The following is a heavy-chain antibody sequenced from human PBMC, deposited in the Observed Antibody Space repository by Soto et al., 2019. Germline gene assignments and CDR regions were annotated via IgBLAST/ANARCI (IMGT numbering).Heavy chain of an antibody. D-gene: IGHD6-13*01. J-gene: IGHJ4*02. CDR3: ARFAREENPKVGSWYCFDY. CDR2: IYYSGRT. Sequence: KPSETLSLTCTVSGGSISGGGYFWSWVRQHPGKGLEWIGNIYYSGRTYYNPSLKSRVTISVDTSKNQFSLKLSSVTAADTAVYYCARFAREENPKVGSWYCFDYWGQGTRVTVSS. V-gene: IGHV4-31*03. CDR1: GGSISGGGYF.